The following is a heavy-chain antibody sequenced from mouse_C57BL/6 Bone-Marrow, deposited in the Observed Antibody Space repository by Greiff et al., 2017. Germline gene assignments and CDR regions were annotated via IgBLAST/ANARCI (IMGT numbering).Heavy chain of an antibody. CDR3: TLYGYDGPCWYFNV. Sequence: QVQLQQPGAELVKPGASVKLSCKASGYTFTSYWMHWVKQRPGQGLEWIGMIHSNSGSTNYNEKFKSKATMTVDKSSSTAYMQLSSLTSGDSAVYCSTLYGYDGPCWYFNVWGTGTTVTVSS. V-gene: IGHV1-64*01. CDR1: GYTFTSYW. D-gene: IGHD2-2*01. CDR2: IHSNSGST. J-gene: IGHJ1*03.